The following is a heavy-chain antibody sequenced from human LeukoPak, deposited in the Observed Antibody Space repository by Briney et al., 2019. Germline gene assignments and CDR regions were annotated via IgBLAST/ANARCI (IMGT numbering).Heavy chain of an antibody. CDR3: ARDGGLSSEGAFDI. CDR2: ISSSSSYI. D-gene: IGHD3-16*01. V-gene: IGHV3-21*01. J-gene: IGHJ3*02. CDR1: GFTFSNAW. Sequence: GGSLRLSCAASGFTFSNAWMTWVRQAPGKGLEWVSSISSSSSYIYYADSVKGRFTISRDNAKNSLYLQMNSLRAEDTAVYYCARDGGLSSEGAFDIWGQGTMVTVSS.